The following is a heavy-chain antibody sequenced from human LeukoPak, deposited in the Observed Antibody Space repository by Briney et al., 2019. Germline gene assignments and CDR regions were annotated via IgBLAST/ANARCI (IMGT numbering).Heavy chain of an antibody. V-gene: IGHV3-23*01. CDR2: ISSSGGST. Sequence: GGSLRLSCAASGFIFSSYGMSWVRQAPGKGLEWVSAISSSGGSTYYADSVKGRFTISRDNSKNTLYLQMNSLRAEDTAVYYCARGSGSMGPWGQGTLVTVSS. CDR1: GFIFSSYG. D-gene: IGHD2-15*01. CDR3: ARGSGSMGP. J-gene: IGHJ5*02.